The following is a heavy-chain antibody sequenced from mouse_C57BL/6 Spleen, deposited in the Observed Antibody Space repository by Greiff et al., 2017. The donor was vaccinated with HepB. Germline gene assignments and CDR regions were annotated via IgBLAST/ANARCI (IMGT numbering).Heavy chain of an antibody. D-gene: IGHD1-1*01. J-gene: IGHJ4*01. Sequence: DVHLVESGGDLVKPGGSLKLSCAASGFTFSSYGMSWVRQTPDKRLEWVATISSGSSYTYYPDSVKGRCTISRDNDKNTMYLQMSSLKSEDPAMYYCARHTTVVDDYAMDYWGQGTSVTVSS. CDR1: GFTFSSYG. V-gene: IGHV5-6*01. CDR2: ISSGSSYT. CDR3: ARHTTVVDDYAMDY.